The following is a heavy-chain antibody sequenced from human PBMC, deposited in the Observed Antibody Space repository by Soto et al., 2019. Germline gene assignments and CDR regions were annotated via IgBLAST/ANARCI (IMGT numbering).Heavy chain of an antibody. D-gene: IGHD1-20*01. CDR2: ISVSDAFI. V-gene: IGHV3-23*01. Sequence: EVQLLESGGDLVQPGGSLRLSCAASGFTVGAFAVNWVRQAPGKGLEWVSGISVSDAFIYYADSVRGRFSISRDASENNLYLHMNSLRVDDTDLYYCTRETVAGITGLDYWGPGTLVTVSS. CDR1: GFTVGAFA. J-gene: IGHJ4*02. CDR3: TRETVAGITGLDY.